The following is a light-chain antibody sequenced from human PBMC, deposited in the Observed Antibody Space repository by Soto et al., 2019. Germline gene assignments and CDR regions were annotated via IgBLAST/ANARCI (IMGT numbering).Light chain of an antibody. CDR3: QQYETLPT. CDR2: DAS. V-gene: IGKV1-33*01. J-gene: IGKJ5*01. Sequence: DIQMTQSPSSLSASLGDRVTITCQASQNIKNYLNWYQQKPGRAPKLLIYDASNLEAGVPSRFRGSGSGTAFTFTISRPQPEDTATYYCQQYETLPTFGQGTRLEIK. CDR1: QNIKNY.